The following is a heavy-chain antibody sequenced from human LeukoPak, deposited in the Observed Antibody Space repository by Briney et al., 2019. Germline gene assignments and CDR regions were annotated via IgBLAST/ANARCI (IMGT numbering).Heavy chain of an antibody. CDR3: ARDYCSTSCYASWFDP. CDR1: GYTFTSYG. V-gene: IGHV1-18*04. Sequence: ASVKVSCKASGYTFTSYGISWVRQAPGQGLEWMGWINAYNGNTNYAQKLQGRVTMTTDTSTSTAYMELRSLRSDDTAVYYCARDYCSTSCYASWFDPWGQGTLVTVSS. J-gene: IGHJ5*02. D-gene: IGHD2-2*01. CDR2: INAYNGNT.